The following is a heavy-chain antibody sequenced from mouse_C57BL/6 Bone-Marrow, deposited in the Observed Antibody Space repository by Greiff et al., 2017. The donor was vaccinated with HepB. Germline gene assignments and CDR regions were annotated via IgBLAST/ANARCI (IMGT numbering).Heavy chain of an antibody. J-gene: IGHJ1*03. CDR2: ISDGGSYT. Sequence: DVMLVESGGGLVKPGGSLKLSCAASGFTFSSYAMSWVRQTPEKRLEWVATISDGGSYTYYPDNVKDRFTISRDNAKNNLYLQMSHLKSEDTAMYYCARGSTMVTPGWYFDVWGTGTTVTVSS. V-gene: IGHV5-4*03. CDR3: ARGSTMVTPGWYFDV. CDR1: GFTFSSYA. D-gene: IGHD2-1*01.